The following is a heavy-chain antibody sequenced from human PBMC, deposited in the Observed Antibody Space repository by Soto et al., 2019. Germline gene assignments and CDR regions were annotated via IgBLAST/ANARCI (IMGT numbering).Heavy chain of an antibody. CDR2: IYHSGTT. CDR3: ARDKGKRFSY. CDR1: GYSISSGYY. J-gene: IGHJ4*02. V-gene: IGHV4-38-2*02. D-gene: IGHD3-10*01. Sequence: SETLSLTCAVSGYSISSGYYWGWIRQPPGKGLEWIGSIYHSGTTYYNPSLRSRVTISVDTSKNQFSLKLSSVTAADTAVYCYARDKGKRFSYWGQGTLVTVSS.